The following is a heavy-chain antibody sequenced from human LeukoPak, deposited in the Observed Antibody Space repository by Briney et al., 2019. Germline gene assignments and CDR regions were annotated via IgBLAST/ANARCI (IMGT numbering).Heavy chain of an antibody. CDR3: AARPWGFDY. J-gene: IGHJ4*02. CDR1: GGTFSSYA. D-gene: IGHD3-16*01. V-gene: IGHV1-2*02. Sequence: EASVEGFCKASGGTFSSYAISWVGQGPGQRLEWLGWINPNSGGTNYAQKFQGRVTMTRDTSISTAYMELSRLRSDDTAVYYCAARPWGFDYWGQGTLVTVSS. CDR2: INPNSGGT.